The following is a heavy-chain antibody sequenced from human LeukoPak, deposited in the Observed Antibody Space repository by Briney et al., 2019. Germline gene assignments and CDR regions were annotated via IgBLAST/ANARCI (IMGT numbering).Heavy chain of an antibody. V-gene: IGHV3-23*01. D-gene: IGHD2-2*01. CDR1: GFTFSSYA. CDR3: AKELGFQCSSTSCLDDAFDI. CDR2: TSGSGGST. J-gene: IGHJ3*02. Sequence: GGSLRLSCAASGFTFSSYAMSWVRQAPGKGLEWVSATSGSGGSTYYADSVKGRFTISRDNSKNTLYLQMNSLRAEDTAVYYCAKELGFQCSSTSCLDDAFDIWGQGTMVTVSS.